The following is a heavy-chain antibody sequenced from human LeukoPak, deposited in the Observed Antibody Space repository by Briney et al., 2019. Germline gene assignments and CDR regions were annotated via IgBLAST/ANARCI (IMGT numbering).Heavy chain of an antibody. J-gene: IGHJ4*02. D-gene: IGHD5-18*01. CDR1: GGSISSGDYY. Sequence: SQTLSLTCTVSGGSISSGDYYWSWIRQPPGKGLQWIGYIYYSGSTYYNPSLKSRVTISVDTSKDQFSLKLSSVTAADTAVYYCARDQGYSYGPFDYWGQGTLVTVSS. CDR2: IYYSGST. V-gene: IGHV4-30-4*01. CDR3: ARDQGYSYGPFDY.